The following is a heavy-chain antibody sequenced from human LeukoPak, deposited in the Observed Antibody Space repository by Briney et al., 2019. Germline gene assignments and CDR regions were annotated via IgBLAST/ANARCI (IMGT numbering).Heavy chain of an antibody. CDR2: MSSTSGHK. CDR1: GFTFSNYG. V-gene: IGHV3-21*01. Sequence: NAGGSLRLSCAASGFTFSNYGMHWVRQAPGKGLEWVSAMSSTSGHKYYADSVKGRFTISRDNAKNTLYLQMNSLRAEDTAVYYCAREPPRHAFDIWGQGTMVTVSS. CDR3: AREPPRHAFDI. J-gene: IGHJ3*02.